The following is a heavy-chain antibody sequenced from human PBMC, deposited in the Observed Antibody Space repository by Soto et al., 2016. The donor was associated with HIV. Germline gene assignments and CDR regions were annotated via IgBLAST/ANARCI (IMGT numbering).Heavy chain of an antibody. D-gene: IGHD2-2*02. CDR2: ISGTGDVT. Sequence: EVQLLESGGGLVQPGGPVRLSCAASGFTFRTYAMSWVRQAPGKGLEWVSTISGTGDVTYYADSVKGRFTISRDNSKNTLYLQMNSLRAEDTAVYYCAKDGSVPHYTYDALLXLGP. V-gene: IGHV3-23*01. CDR1: GFTFRTYA. CDR3: AKDGSVPHYTYDALLX. J-gene: IGHJ3*02.